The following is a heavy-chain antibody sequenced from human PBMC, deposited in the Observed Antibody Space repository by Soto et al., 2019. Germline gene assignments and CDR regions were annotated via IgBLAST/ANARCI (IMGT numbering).Heavy chain of an antibody. CDR3: ARLTYYDILDVRRYYGMDV. V-gene: IGHV5-51*01. CDR1: GYSFTSYW. Sequence: PGESLKISCKGSGYSFTSYWIGWVRQMPGKGPEWMGIIYPGDSDTRYSPSFQGQVTISADKSISTAYLQWSSLKASDTAMYYCARLTYYDILDVRRYYGMDVWGQGTTVTVSS. J-gene: IGHJ6*02. CDR2: IYPGDSDT. D-gene: IGHD3-9*01.